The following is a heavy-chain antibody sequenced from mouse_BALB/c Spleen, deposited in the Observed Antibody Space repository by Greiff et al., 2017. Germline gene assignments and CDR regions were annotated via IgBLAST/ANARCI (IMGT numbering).Heavy chain of an antibody. Sequence: VQLVESGPELVRPGVSVKISCKGSGYTFTDYAMHWVKQSHAKSLEWIGVISTYYGNTNYNQKFKGKATMTVDKSSSTAYMELARLTSEDSAIYYCARGYYGSSYAMDYWGQGTSVTVSS. CDR1: GYTFTDYA. D-gene: IGHD1-1*01. CDR3: ARGYYGSSYAMDY. J-gene: IGHJ4*01. V-gene: IGHV1-67*01. CDR2: ISTYYGNT.